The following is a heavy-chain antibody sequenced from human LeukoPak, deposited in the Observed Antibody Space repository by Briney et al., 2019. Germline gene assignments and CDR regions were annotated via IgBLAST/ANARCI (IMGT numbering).Heavy chain of an antibody. CDR1: GFTFSSYA. CDR3: AKMDGFYYGSGSYSLDY. CDR2: ISGSGGST. J-gene: IGHJ4*02. D-gene: IGHD3-10*01. Sequence: GGSLRLSCAASGFTFSSYAMIWVRQAPGKGLEWVSGISGSGGSTYYADSVKGRFTISRDNSKNTLYLQMSSLRAEDTAVYYCAKMDGFYYGSGSYSLDYWGQGTLVTVSS. V-gene: IGHV3-23*01.